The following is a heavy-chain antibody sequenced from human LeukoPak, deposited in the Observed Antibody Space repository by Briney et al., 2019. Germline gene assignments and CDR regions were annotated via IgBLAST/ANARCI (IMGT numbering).Heavy chain of an antibody. V-gene: IGHV4-4*07. Sequence: SETLSLTCTVSGGSISSYYWSWIRQPAGKGLEWIGSIYYSGSTYYNPSLKSRVTISVDTSKNQFSLKLSSVTAADTAVYYCARVRVSYYYYYYMDVWGKGTTVTVSS. CDR1: GGSISSYY. CDR3: ARVRVSYYYYYYMDV. J-gene: IGHJ6*03. CDR2: IYYSGST.